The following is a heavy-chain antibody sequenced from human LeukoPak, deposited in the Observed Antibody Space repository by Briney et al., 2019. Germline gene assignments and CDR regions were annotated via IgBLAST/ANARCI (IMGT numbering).Heavy chain of an antibody. D-gene: IGHD1-26*01. Sequence: PSETLSLTCTVSGGSISSGGYYRSWIRQPPGKGLEWIGYIYHSGSTYYNPSLKSRVTISVDRSKNQFSLKLSSVTAADTAVYYCARGKMGATNAFDIWGQGTMVTVSS. CDR3: ARGKMGATNAFDI. J-gene: IGHJ3*02. CDR2: IYHSGST. V-gene: IGHV4-30-2*01. CDR1: GGSISSGGYY.